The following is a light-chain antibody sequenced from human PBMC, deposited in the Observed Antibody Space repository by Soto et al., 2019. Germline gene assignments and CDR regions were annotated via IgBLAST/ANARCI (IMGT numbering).Light chain of an antibody. Sequence: AIRVTQSPSSFSASTGDRVTITCRASQDIGNYLAWYQQKPGKAPELLIYGSSTLHDGVPSRFGGSGSGTDFTLTISRLQSEDFATYYCQQYYLYPRTFGQGTKVE. J-gene: IGKJ1*01. CDR2: GSS. CDR1: QDIGNY. CDR3: QQYYLYPRT. V-gene: IGKV1-8*01.